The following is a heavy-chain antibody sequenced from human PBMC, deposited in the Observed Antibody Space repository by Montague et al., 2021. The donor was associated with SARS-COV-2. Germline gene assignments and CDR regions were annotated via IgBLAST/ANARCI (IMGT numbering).Heavy chain of an antibody. CDR1: GGSISTYY. J-gene: IGHJ4*02. V-gene: IGHV4-59*01. CDR2: FYYSLNT. D-gene: IGHD3-16*01. CDR3: ARDSFEAPLFFDY. Sequence: SETLSLTCTVSGGSISTYYWNWIRQSPGKGLEWLGYFYYSLNTNXNPSLKGRLTISVDTSENQVSLNLRSATAADTAVYYCARDSFEAPLFFDYWGQGILGTGSS.